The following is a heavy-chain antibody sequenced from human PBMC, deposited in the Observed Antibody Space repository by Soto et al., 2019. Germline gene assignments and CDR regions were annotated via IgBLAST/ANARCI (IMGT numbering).Heavy chain of an antibody. CDR3: ARLSRIFDFDY. D-gene: IGHD2-15*01. V-gene: IGHV4-59*08. CDR1: GGSISSYY. Sequence: PSETLSLTCTVSGGSISSYYLSWIRQPPGKGLEWSGYIYYSGSTNYNPSLKSRVTISVDTSKNQFSLKLSSVTAADTAGYYCARLSRIFDFDYWGQGNLVTVSS. J-gene: IGHJ4*02. CDR2: IYYSGST.